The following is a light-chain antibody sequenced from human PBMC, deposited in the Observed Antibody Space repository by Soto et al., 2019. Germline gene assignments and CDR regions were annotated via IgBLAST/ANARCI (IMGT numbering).Light chain of an antibody. CDR2: DVS. J-gene: IGLJ1*01. V-gene: IGLV2-14*03. CDR3: SSYTTSNTRQIV. CDR1: SSDVGGYNY. Sequence: QSALAQPASVSGSPGQSITISCTGTSSDVGGYNYVSWYQHHPGKAPKLMIFDVSNRPSGVSNRFSGSKSGNTASLTISGLQPEDEADYCSSYTTSNTRQIVFGTGTKVTGL.